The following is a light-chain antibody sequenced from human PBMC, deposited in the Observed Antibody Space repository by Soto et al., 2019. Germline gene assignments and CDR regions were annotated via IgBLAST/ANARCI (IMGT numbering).Light chain of an antibody. J-gene: IGKJ4*01. CDR3: QQYGRLPLS. Sequence: EILLTQSPGTLSLSPGDRATLYCRASQSLTSSFLAWYQQKPGQTPRLLIYGASIRATDIPDRFSGSGSGTDFTLTISRLEPEDFAVYFCQQYGRLPLSFGGGTKVDIK. V-gene: IGKV3-20*01. CDR1: QSLTSSF. CDR2: GAS.